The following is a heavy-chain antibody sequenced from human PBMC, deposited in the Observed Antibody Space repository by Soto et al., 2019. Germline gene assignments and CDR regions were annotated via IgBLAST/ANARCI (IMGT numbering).Heavy chain of an antibody. V-gene: IGHV4-4*07. Sequence: SETLSLTCTVYGGSISSFYWSWIRQPAGKGLEWIGRIYSGGRNNYNPSLKSRVTMSVDTSKNQFSLRLSSVTAADTAMYYCGRRRSPFDYWGQGTLVTFSS. J-gene: IGHJ4*02. D-gene: IGHD6-6*01. CDR1: GGSISSFY. CDR2: IYSGGRN. CDR3: GRRRSPFDY.